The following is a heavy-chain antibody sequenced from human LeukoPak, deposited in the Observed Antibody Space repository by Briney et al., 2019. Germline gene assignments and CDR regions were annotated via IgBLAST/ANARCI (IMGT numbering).Heavy chain of an antibody. D-gene: IGHD4-17*01. CDR3: VRDPSEDGDFFFDS. CDR1: GNSISNGDY. J-gene: IGHJ4*02. CDR2: INHRGIT. Sequence: SETLSLTCAVSGNSISNGDYWGWIRQSPGKGLEWIGNINHRGITFYNPSLESRVTISVDTSKNQFFLRVTSVTAADTAVYYCVRDPSEDGDFFFDSWGQGTLVTVSS. V-gene: IGHV4-38-2*02.